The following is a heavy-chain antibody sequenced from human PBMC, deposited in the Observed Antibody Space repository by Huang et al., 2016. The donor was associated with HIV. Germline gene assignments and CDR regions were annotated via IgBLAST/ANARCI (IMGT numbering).Heavy chain of an antibody. CDR1: GGSFSGYY. CDR3: ARGQGGYYYYYMDV. J-gene: IGHJ6*03. V-gene: IGHV4-34*01. CDR2: INHREST. Sequence: QVQLQQWGAGLLRPSETLSLTCAVYGGSFSGYYGTWIRQPPGKGREWIGEINHRESTNYNPSLKSRVTMSVDTSRNQFSLTLTSVTAADTAVYYCARGQGGYYYYYMDVWGKGTTVTVSS.